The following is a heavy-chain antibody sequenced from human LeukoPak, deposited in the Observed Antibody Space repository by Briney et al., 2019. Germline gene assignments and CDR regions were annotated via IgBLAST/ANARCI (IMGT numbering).Heavy chain of an antibody. D-gene: IGHD3-9*01. V-gene: IGHV1-46*01. CDR1: GYTFTSYY. Sequence: ASVKVSCKASGYTFTSYYMHWVRQAPGQGLEWMGIINPSGGSTSYAQKFQGRVTMTRDTSTSTVYMELSSLRSEDTAVYYCARGRNILTGYYNDYYYGMDVWGQGTTVTVSS. CDR2: INPSGGST. CDR3: ARGRNILTGYYNDYYYGMDV. J-gene: IGHJ6*02.